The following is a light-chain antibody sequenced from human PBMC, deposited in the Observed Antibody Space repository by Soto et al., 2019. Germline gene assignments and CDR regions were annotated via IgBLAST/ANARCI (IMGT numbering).Light chain of an antibody. J-gene: IGLJ1*01. V-gene: IGLV2-14*01. CDR2: EVT. CDR3: TSYTTIGTLDL. Sequence: SVLTQPASVSGSPGQSITISCTGTSGDIGSYNRVSWYQQHPGKAPKLIIYEVTDRPSGVSTRFSGSKSGSTASLTISGLQTEDEADYYCTSYTTIGTLDLFGTGTKVTVL. CDR1: SGDIGSYNR.